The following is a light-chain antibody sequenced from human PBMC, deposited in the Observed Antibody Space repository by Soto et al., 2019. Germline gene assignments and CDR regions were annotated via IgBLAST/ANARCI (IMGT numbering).Light chain of an antibody. Sequence: DIQMTQSPSTPSASVGDRVTITCRASQSISVWVAWYQQKAGKAPNLLIYKASRLESGVPSRFGGSGSETEFTLTISGLQPGDSATYYCQQYNSYSPTFGQGTKVDIK. CDR3: QQYNSYSPT. CDR2: KAS. J-gene: IGKJ1*01. V-gene: IGKV1-5*03. CDR1: QSISVW.